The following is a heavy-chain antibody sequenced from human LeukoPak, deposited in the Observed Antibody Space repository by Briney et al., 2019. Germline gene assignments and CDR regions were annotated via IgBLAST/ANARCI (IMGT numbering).Heavy chain of an antibody. CDR1: RGSISSYY. CDR3: ARTGYSSGWYFDY. J-gene: IGHJ4*02. Sequence: SETLSLTCTVSRGSISSYYWSWIRQSPGKGLEWIGYIYYSGSTNYNPSLKSRVTISVDTSKNQFSLKLSSVTAADTAVYYCARTGYSSGWYFDYWGQGTLVTVSS. V-gene: IGHV4-59*01. CDR2: IYYSGST. D-gene: IGHD6-19*01.